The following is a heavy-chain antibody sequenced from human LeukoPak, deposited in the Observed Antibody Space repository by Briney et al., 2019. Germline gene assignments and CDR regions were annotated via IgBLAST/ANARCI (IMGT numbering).Heavy chain of an antibody. V-gene: IGHV3-74*03. J-gene: IGHJ4*02. Sequence: GGSLRLSCAASGFTFRNHWMHWVRQTPGKGLVWVSRISSDGSSTTYADSVKGRFTISRDNAKNTLYLQMNNLSAEDTAMYYCARDQRVTGRPDIDYWGQGTLVIVSS. CDR3: ARDQRVTGRPDIDY. CDR2: ISSDGSST. CDR1: GFTFRNHW. D-gene: IGHD6-6*01.